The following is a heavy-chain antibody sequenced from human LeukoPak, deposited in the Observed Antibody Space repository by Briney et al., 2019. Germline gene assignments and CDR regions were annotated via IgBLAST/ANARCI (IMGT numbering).Heavy chain of an antibody. J-gene: IGHJ4*02. Sequence: ASVKVSCKTSGGTFSSYAISWVRQAPGQGLEWMGWISANNGHTNYAQKLQGRVTMTTDTSTSTAYMELRSLRSDDTAVYYCARYGILSGSDYWGQGTLVTVSS. V-gene: IGHV1-18*01. CDR1: GGTFSSYA. CDR3: ARYGILSGSDY. D-gene: IGHD3-9*01. CDR2: ISANNGHT.